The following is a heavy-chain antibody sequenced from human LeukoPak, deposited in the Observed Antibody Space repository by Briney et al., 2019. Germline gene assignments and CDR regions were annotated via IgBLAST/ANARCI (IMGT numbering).Heavy chain of an antibody. Sequence: GGSLRLSCAASGFTFDDYAMHWVRQAPGKGLEWVSSIGWNSGSIGYADSVKGRFTISRDNAKNSLYLQMNSLRAEDTAVYYCASANYVWGSYPDYWGQGTLVTVSS. CDR3: ASANYVWGSYPDY. D-gene: IGHD3-16*02. CDR1: GFTFDDYA. CDR2: IGWNSGSI. J-gene: IGHJ4*02. V-gene: IGHV3-9*01.